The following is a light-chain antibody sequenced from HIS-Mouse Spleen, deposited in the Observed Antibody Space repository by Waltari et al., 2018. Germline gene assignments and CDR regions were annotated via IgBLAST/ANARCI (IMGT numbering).Light chain of an antibody. CDR1: IRDVGGYNY. Sequence: QSALTQPPSASGSPGQSVTISCTGPIRDVGGYNYVPWYQQHPGKAPKLMIYEVSKRPSGVPDRFSGSKSGNTASLTVSGLQAEDEADYYCSSYAGSNNLGVFGGGTKLTVL. J-gene: IGLJ2*01. V-gene: IGLV2-8*01. CDR3: SSYAGSNNLGV. CDR2: EVS.